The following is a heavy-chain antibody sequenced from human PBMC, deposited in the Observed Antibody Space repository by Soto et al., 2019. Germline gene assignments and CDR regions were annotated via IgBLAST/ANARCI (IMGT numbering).Heavy chain of an antibody. D-gene: IGHD1-1*01. Sequence: QVQLVQSGAEMKEPGSSVKVSCKTSGGTFSSSAISWLRQAPGQGLEWMGGIIPLFRTPDYAQKFQGRGTISADESTSTAYMKLSSLRSEDTAVYYCARDTYRLQLGANYYYILDVWGQGTTITVS. CDR1: GGTFSSSA. J-gene: IGHJ6*02. CDR2: IIPLFRTP. V-gene: IGHV1-69*12. CDR3: ARDTYRLQLGANYYYILDV.